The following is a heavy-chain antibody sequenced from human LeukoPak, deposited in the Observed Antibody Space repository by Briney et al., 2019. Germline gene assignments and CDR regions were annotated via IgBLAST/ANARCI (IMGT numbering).Heavy chain of an antibody. V-gene: IGHV3-21*01. CDR2: ISSSSSYI. CDR3: ARDLRYYDCNEGAYFDY. D-gene: IGHD3-22*01. J-gene: IGHJ4*02. CDR1: GFTFSSYS. Sequence: GGSLRLSCAASGFTFSSYSMNWVRQAPGKGLEWVSSISSSSSYIYYADSVKGRFTISRDNAKNSLYLQMNSLRAEDTAVYYCARDLRYYDCNEGAYFDYWGQGTLVTVSS.